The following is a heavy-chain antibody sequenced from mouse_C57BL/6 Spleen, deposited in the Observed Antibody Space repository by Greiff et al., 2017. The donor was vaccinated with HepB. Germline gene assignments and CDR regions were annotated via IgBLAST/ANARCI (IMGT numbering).Heavy chain of an antibody. CDR3: ARRGITTVVGFDY. CDR1: GYTFTSYW. J-gene: IGHJ2*01. D-gene: IGHD1-1*01. V-gene: IGHV1-69*01. Sequence: QLQPPGAELVMPGASVKLSCKASGYTFTSYWMHWVTQRPGQGLEWIGEIDPSDSYTNYNQKFKGKSTLTVDKSSSTAYMQLSSLTSEDSAVYYCARRGITTVVGFDYWGQGTTLTVSS. CDR2: IDPSDSYT.